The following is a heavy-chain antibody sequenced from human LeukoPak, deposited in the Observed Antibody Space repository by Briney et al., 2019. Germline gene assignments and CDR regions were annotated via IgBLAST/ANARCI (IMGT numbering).Heavy chain of an antibody. J-gene: IGHJ6*02. Sequence: KPSETLSLTCTVSGGSISSYYWSWIRQPPGKGLEWIGYIYYSGSTNYNPSLKSRVTISVDTSKNQFSLKLSSVTAADTAVYYCAREKRWLQGRYYYYYGMDVWGQGTTVTVSS. CDR3: AREKRWLQGRYYYYYGMDV. V-gene: IGHV4-59*01. CDR1: GGSISSYY. CDR2: IYYSGST. D-gene: IGHD5-24*01.